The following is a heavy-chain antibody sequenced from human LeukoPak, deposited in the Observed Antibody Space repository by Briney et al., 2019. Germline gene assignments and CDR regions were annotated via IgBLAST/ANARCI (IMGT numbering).Heavy chain of an antibody. D-gene: IGHD3-10*01. V-gene: IGHV4-4*07. CDR2: IYTSGST. J-gene: IGHJ6*03. CDR1: GGSISSYY. Sequence: SETLSLTCTVSGGSISSYYWIWIRQPAGKGLEWIGRIYTSGSTNYNPSLKSRVTMSVDTSKNQFSLKLSSVTAADTAVYYCARCPPYGSGSYLANPNYMDVWGKGTTVAVSS. CDR3: ARCPPYGSGSYLANPNYMDV.